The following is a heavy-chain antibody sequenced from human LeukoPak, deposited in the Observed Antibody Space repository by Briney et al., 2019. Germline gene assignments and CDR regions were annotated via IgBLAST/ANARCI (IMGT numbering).Heavy chain of an antibody. V-gene: IGHV3-11*04. CDR3: ARDEKTACCSGGSCYSTSSAFDI. D-gene: IGHD2-15*01. CDR2: IGNSGNII. J-gene: IGHJ3*02. CDR1: GFTFSDYY. Sequence: PGGSLRLSCAASGFTFSDYYMSWIRQAPGKGLEWVSYIGNSGNIIKYADSVKGRFTISRDNAKNSLYLQMNSPRAEDTAVYYCARDEKTACCSGGSCYSTSSAFDIWGQGTMVTVSS.